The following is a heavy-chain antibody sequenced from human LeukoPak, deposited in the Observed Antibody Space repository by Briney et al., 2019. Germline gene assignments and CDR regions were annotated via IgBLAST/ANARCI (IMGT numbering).Heavy chain of an antibody. J-gene: IGHJ4*02. D-gene: IGHD6-6*01. CDR2: INHSGST. V-gene: IGHV4-34*01. CDR1: GGSFSGYY. CDR3: ARRWGYSSSSTGGVGY. Sequence: SETLSLTCAVYGGSFSGYYWSWIRQPPGKRLEWIGEINHSGSTNYNPSLKSRVTISVDTSKNQFSLKLSSVTAADTAVYYCARRWGYSSSSTGGVGYWGQGTLVTVSS.